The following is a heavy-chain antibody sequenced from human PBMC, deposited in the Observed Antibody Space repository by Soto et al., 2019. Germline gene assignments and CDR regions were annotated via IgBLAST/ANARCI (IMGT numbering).Heavy chain of an antibody. V-gene: IGHV4-39*01. J-gene: IGHJ4*02. CDR2: IYFIGSS. CDR1: GGSISSISSY. Sequence: NRSETLSLTCSVSGGSISSISSYWGWIRQSPGKGLEWIGSIYFIGSSYSNPSLKSRVTISVDTSKNQFSLKLNSVTAADTAVYFCARQDDKYGSNYWGKGTLVTVS. D-gene: IGHD3-10*01. CDR3: ARQDDKYGSNY.